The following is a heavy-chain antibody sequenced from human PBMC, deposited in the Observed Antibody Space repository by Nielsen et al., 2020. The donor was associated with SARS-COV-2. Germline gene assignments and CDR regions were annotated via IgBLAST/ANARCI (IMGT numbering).Heavy chain of an antibody. CDR3: ARDRRVGANQVNYYGMDV. D-gene: IGHD1-26*01. CDR2: ISYDGSNK. Sequence: GGSLRLSCAASGFTFSSYAMSWVRQAPGRGLEWVAVISYDGSNKYYADSVKGRFTISRDNSKNTLYLQMNSLRAEDTAVYYCARDRRVGANQVNYYGMDVWSQGTTVTVSS. V-gene: IGHV3-30-3*01. CDR1: GFTFSSYA. J-gene: IGHJ6*02.